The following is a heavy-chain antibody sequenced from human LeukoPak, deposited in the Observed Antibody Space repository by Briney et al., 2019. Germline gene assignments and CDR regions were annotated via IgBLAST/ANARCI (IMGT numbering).Heavy chain of an antibody. D-gene: IGHD4-23*01. Sequence: GGSLRLSCAASGFTFSSSAMSWVRQAPGKGPEWVSAISGNGGATFYADSVKGRFTISRDNSENTLSLQMNSLRVEDTAVYYCTKTSPYGGTSYWGQGTLVTVSS. CDR1: GFTFSSSA. CDR2: ISGNGGAT. J-gene: IGHJ4*02. V-gene: IGHV3-23*01. CDR3: TKTSPYGGTSY.